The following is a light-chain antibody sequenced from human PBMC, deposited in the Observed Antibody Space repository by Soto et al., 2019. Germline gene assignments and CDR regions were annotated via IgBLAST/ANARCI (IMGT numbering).Light chain of an antibody. Sequence: DLQMTQSPSSLSASVGDRVTITCRASQDINDNLAWYQQKPGTPPKLLIYVASTLQSGVPSRFSGSGSGTDFTLTISSLQPEDVATYYCQKYDTVPLTFGPGTKVGIK. CDR1: QDINDN. V-gene: IGKV1-27*01. CDR3: QKYDTVPLT. CDR2: VAS. J-gene: IGKJ3*01.